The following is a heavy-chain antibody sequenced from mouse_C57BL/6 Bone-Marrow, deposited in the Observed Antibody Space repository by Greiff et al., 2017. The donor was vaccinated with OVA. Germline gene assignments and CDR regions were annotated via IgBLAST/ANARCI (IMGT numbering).Heavy chain of an antibody. CDR2: INPSNGGT. Sequence: ESGAELARPGASVKLSCKASGYTFTSYWMHWVKQRPGQGLEWIGNINPSNGGTNYNEKFKSKATLTVDKSSSTAYMQLSSLTSEDSAVYYCASRQLRLREYFDYWGQGTTLTVSS. D-gene: IGHD3-2*02. CDR3: ASRQLRLREYFDY. V-gene: IGHV1-53*01. CDR1: GYTFTSYW. J-gene: IGHJ2*01.